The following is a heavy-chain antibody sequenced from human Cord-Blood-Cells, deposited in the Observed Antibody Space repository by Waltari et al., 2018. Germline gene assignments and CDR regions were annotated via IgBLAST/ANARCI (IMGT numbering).Heavy chain of an antibody. D-gene: IGHD2-2*01. J-gene: IGHJ4*02. CDR2: INPSGGST. CDR1: GYTFTSYY. CDR3: ARDLYCSSTSCYHFDY. V-gene: IGHV1-46*01. Sequence: QVQLVQSGAEVKKPGASVKVSCKASGYTFTSYYMNWVRQAPGQGLEWMGIINPSGGSTSYAQKFQGRVTMTRDTSTSTVYMELSSLRSEDTAVYYCARDLYCSSTSCYHFDYWGQGTLVTVSS.